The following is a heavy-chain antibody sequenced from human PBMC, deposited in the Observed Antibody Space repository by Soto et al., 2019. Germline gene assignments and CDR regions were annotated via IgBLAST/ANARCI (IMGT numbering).Heavy chain of an antibody. CDR2: INAGNGNT. J-gene: IGHJ4*02. V-gene: IGHV1-3*01. Sequence: QVQLVQSGAEVKKPGASVKVSCKTSGYTFTSYAMHWVRRAPGQRLEWMGWINAGNGNTKYSHKFQGRVTITIDTYACTAYMELSTLRSEDTAIYHCARDLGGSPDYWGQGTLVTVSS. CDR1: GYTFTSYA. CDR3: ARDLGGSPDY. D-gene: IGHD5-12*01.